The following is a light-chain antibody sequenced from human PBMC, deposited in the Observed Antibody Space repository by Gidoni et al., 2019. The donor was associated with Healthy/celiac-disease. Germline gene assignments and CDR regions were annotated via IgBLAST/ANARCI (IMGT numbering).Light chain of an antibody. V-gene: IGKV3-11*01. CDR1: QSVGSY. CDR2: DAS. Sequence: EIGLTQSPATLSLSPGERATLSCRASQSVGSYLAWYQQKPGQAPRLLIYDASNRATGIPARFRGRGSGTDFTLTISSLEPEDFAVYYCQQRSNWLTLGGGTKVEIK. CDR3: QQRSNWLT. J-gene: IGKJ4*01.